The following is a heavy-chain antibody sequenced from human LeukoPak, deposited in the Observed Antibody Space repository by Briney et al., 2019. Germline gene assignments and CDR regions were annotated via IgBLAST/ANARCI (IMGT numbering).Heavy chain of an antibody. CDR2: MNPNSGNT. V-gene: IGHV1-8*03. J-gene: IGHJ2*01. CDR1: GYTFTSYD. CDR3: ARGKPETYYDFWSGYSTWYFDL. D-gene: IGHD3-3*01. Sequence: ASVKVSCKASGYTFTSYDINWVRQATGQGLEWMGWMNPNSGNTGYAQKFQGRVTITRNTSISTAYMELSSLRSDDTAVYYCARGKPETYYDFWSGYSTWYFDLWGRGTLVTVSS.